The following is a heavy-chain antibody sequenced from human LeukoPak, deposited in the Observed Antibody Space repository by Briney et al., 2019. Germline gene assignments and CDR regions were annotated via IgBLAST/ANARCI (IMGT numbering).Heavy chain of an antibody. Sequence: GGSLRLSCAASGFTFTSYAMSWVRQAPGKGLEWVANIKQDGSEKYYVDSVKGRFTISRDNAKNSLYLQMNSLRAEDTAVYYCASYDFWSGYYIDYWGQGTLVTVSS. V-gene: IGHV3-7*01. CDR3: ASYDFWSGYYIDY. J-gene: IGHJ4*02. D-gene: IGHD3-3*01. CDR2: IKQDGSEK. CDR1: GFTFTSYA.